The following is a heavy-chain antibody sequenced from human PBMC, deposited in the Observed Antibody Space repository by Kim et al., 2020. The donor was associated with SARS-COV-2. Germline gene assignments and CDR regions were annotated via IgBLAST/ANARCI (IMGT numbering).Heavy chain of an antibody. D-gene: IGHD4-17*01. CDR1: GFTFSSYA. J-gene: IGHJ4*02. CDR2: NSGRGAST. Sequence: GGSLRLSCAASGFTFSSYAMSWVRQAPGKGLEWVSTNSGRGASTYYADSVKGRFTISRDNSKNTLYLQMNSLRAEDTAVYFCAKDQYGDYVLDYWGQGTLVTVSS. CDR3: AKDQYGDYVLDY. V-gene: IGHV3-23*01.